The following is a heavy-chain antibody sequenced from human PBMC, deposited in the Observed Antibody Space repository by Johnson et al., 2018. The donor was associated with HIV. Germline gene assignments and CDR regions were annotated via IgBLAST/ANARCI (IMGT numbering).Heavy chain of an antibody. V-gene: IGHV3-20*04. CDR2: INWNGGST. CDR3: ARWGSMIEAAFDI. J-gene: IGHJ3*02. CDR1: GFTFDDYG. Sequence: EVQVLESGGGVERPGGSLRLSCAASGFTFDDYGMSWVRQAPGKGPEWVSGINWNGGSTGYADSVKGRFTISRDNAKNSLYLQMNSLRAEDTAVYYCARWGSMIEAAFDIWGQGTMVTVSS. D-gene: IGHD3-22*01.